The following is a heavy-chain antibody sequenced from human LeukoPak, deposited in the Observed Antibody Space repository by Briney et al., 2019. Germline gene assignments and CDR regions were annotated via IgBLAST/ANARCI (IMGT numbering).Heavy chain of an antibody. CDR2: ISSSSSTI. V-gene: IGHV3-48*01. D-gene: IGHD5-18*01. J-gene: IGHJ4*02. CDR3: AREEYSYGSAFDY. CDR1: GFTFSSYS. Sequence: PGGSLRLSCAASGFTFSSYSMIWVRQAPGKGLEWVSYISSSSSTIYYADSVKGRFTISRDNAKNSLYLQMNSLRVEDTAVYYCAREEYSYGSAFDYWGQGTLVTVSS.